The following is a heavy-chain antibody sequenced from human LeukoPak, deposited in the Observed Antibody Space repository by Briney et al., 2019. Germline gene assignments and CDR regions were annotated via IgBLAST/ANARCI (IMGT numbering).Heavy chain of an antibody. CDR2: IYYSGAT. CDR3: ARARKGYIYGSFQYWFDP. J-gene: IGHJ5*02. Sequence: SETLSLTCTVSGGSISSGVYYWPWIRQHPGKGPEWIGNIYYSGATSYNPSLMSRAAISADTSNHQFSLNLTSVSAADTAVYYCARARKGYIYGSFQYWFDPWGQGTLVTVSS. CDR1: GGSISSGVYY. V-gene: IGHV4-31*03. D-gene: IGHD5-18*01.